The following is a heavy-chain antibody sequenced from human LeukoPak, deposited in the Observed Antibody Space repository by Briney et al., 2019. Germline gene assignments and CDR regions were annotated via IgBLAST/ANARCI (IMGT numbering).Heavy chain of an antibody. V-gene: IGHV1-18*01. J-gene: IGHJ6*02. CDR2: ISAYNGNT. CDR3: ARDNLLNYYYVMDV. D-gene: IGHD1-14*01. CDR1: GYTFISYG. Sequence: ASVKVSCKASGYTFISYGISWGRQAPGQGLEWMGWISAYNGNTNYAQKLQGRVTMTTDTSTSTAYMELRSLRSDDTAVYYCARDNLLNYYYVMDVWGQGTTVTVSS.